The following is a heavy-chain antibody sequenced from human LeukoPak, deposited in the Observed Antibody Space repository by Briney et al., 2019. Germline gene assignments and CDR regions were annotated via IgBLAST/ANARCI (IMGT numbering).Heavy chain of an antibody. CDR3: ARDVGYCSSTSCPLWFFDI. CDR2: IYYSGST. V-gene: IGHV4-59*12. Sequence: SETLSLTCTVSGGSISSYYWSWIRQPPGKGLEWIGYIYYSGSTNYNPSLKSRVTISVDTSKNQFSLKLSSVTAADTAVYYCARDVGYCSSTSCPLWFFDIWGQGTMVTVSS. D-gene: IGHD2-2*01. CDR1: GGSISSYY. J-gene: IGHJ3*02.